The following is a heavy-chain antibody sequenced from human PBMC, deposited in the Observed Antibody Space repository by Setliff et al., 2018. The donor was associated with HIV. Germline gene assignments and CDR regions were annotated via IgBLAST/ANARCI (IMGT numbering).Heavy chain of an antibody. D-gene: IGHD1-1*01. CDR1: AYSISSGYY. J-gene: IGHJ4*02. Sequence: SETLSLTCAVSAYSISSGYYWGWIRQPPGKGLEWIGSIYHSGSTYYNPSLRSRVTISVDTSKNQFSLKLTSVTAADTAIYYCARHVGTGVALYYFDYWGQGTLVTVS. CDR2: IYHSGST. CDR3: ARHVGTGVALYYFDY. V-gene: IGHV4-38-2*01.